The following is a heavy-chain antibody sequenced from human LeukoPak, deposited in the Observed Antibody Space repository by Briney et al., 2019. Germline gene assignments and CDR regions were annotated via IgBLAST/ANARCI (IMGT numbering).Heavy chain of an antibody. V-gene: IGHV4-61*01. CDR1: GGSVSSGSYY. CDR2: IYYSGST. J-gene: IGHJ6*02. Sequence: SETLSLTCTVSGGSVSSGSYYWSWIRQPPGKGLEWIGYIYYSGSTNYNPSLKSRVTISVDTSKNQFSLKLSSVTAADTAVYYCAVVAAHYYYGMDVWGQGTTVTVSS. D-gene: IGHD2-15*01. CDR3: AVVAAHYYYGMDV.